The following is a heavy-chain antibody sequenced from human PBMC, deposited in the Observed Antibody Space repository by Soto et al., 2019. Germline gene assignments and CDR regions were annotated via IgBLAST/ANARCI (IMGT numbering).Heavy chain of an antibody. J-gene: IGHJ4*02. CDR2: ISAHNGNT. CDR3: ARGRYGDY. V-gene: IGHV1-18*01. Sequence: QVHLVQSGAEVKKPGASVKVSCKGSGYTFTSYGITWVRQAPGQGLEWMGWISAHNGNTDYAHRLQGRVTVTRDTSTSTAYMALRSLRSDDTAVYYCARGRYGDYWGQGDLVTVSS. CDR1: GYTFTSYG. D-gene: IGHD1-1*01.